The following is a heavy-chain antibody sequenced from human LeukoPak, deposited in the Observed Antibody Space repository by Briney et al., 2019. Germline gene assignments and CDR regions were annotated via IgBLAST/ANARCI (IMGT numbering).Heavy chain of an antibody. J-gene: IGHJ3*02. Sequence: ASVKVSCKASGYTFTGYYMHWVRQAPGQGLEWMGWINPNSGGTNYAQKFQGRVTMTRDTSISTAYMELSRLRSDDTAVYYCASERVVRGVTAFDIWGQGTMVTVSS. CDR3: ASERVVRGVTAFDI. CDR2: INPNSGGT. D-gene: IGHD3-10*01. V-gene: IGHV1-2*02. CDR1: GYTFTGYY.